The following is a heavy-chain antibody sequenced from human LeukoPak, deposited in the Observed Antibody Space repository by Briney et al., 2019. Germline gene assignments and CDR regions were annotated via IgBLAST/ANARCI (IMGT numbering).Heavy chain of an antibody. CDR2: ISGSGGST. CDR1: GFTFSSYA. J-gene: IGHJ6*02. D-gene: IGHD3-22*01. V-gene: IGHV3-23*01. Sequence: PGGSLRLSCAASGFTFSSYAMSWVRQAPGKGLEWVSAISGSGGSTYYADSVKGRFTISRDNSKNTLYLQMNSLRAEDTAVYYCAKDLARITMIVVVITSPSIYGMDVWGQGTTVTVSS. CDR3: AKDLARITMIVVVITSPSIYGMDV.